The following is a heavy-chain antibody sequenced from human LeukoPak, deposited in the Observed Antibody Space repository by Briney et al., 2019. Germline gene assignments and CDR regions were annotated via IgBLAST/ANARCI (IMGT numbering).Heavy chain of an antibody. Sequence: GGSLRLSCAASGFTFSSYSMNWVRQAPGKGLEWVSGISDSGGTTYYAASVKGRFTISRDNSKDTLYLQMNSLRAEDTATYYCAREDPGPFDVFDTWGQGAKVTVSS. J-gene: IGHJ3*02. CDR2: ISDSGGTT. CDR3: AREDPGPFDVFDT. CDR1: GFTFSSYS. V-gene: IGHV3-23*01.